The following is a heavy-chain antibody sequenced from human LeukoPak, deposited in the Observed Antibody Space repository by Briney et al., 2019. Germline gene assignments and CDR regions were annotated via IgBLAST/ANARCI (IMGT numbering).Heavy chain of an antibody. CDR1: GGSISSYY. D-gene: IGHD3-16*02. J-gene: IGHJ6*02. Sequence: SSETLSLTCTVSGGSISSYYWSWIRQPPGKGLEWIGEINHSGSTNYNPSLKSRVTISVDTSKNQFSLKLSSVTAADTAVYYCARGSVLVSYCGMDVWGQGTTVTVSS. V-gene: IGHV4-34*01. CDR3: ARGSVLVSYCGMDV. CDR2: INHSGST.